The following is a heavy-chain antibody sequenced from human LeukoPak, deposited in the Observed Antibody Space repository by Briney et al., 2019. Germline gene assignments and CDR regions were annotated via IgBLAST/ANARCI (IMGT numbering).Heavy chain of an antibody. V-gene: IGHV3-73*01. D-gene: IGHD2-21*02. CDR1: GVTFSGSA. J-gene: IGHJ4*02. CDR2: IRSKANSYAT. CDR3: ARGLAYCDSDCSVVPFDY. Sequence: GGSLRLSCAASGVTFSGSAMRWVRQASGKGLEWVGRIRSKANSYATAYAASVKGRFTISRDDSKNTAYLQMNSLKTEDTPVYHCARGLAYCDSDCSVVPFDYWGQGTLVTVSS.